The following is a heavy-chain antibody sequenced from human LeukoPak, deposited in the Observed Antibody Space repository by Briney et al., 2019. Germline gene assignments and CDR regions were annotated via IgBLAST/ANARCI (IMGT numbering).Heavy chain of an antibody. CDR1: GYTFTDYY. Sequence: ASVKVSCKASGYTFTDYYMHWVRQAPGQGLEWMGWINPNSGGANFAQKFQGRVAMTRDTSISTAYLELGSLRSDDTAVYFCARARWQLVPYFDSWGQGTLVTVSS. J-gene: IGHJ4*02. CDR2: INPNSGGA. V-gene: IGHV1-2*02. D-gene: IGHD6-6*01. CDR3: ARARWQLVPYFDS.